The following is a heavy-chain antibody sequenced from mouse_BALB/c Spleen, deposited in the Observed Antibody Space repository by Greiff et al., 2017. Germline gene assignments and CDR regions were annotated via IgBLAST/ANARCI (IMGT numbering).Heavy chain of an antibody. J-gene: IGHJ4*01. Sequence: QVQLKQSGAELVRPGVSVKISCKGSGYTFTDYAMHWVKQSHAKSLEWIGVISTYYGDASYNQKFKGKATMTVDKSSSTAYMELARLTSEDSAIYYCAREGGNYAMDYWGQGTSVTVSS. CDR2: ISTYYGDA. V-gene: IGHV1S137*01. D-gene: IGHD1-1*02. CDR1: GYTFTDYA. CDR3: AREGGNYAMDY.